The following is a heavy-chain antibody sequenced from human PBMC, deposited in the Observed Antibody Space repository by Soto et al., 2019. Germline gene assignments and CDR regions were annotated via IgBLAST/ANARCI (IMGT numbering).Heavy chain of an antibody. CDR2: IIPIFGTA. Sequence: SVKVSCKASGGTFSSYAISWVRQAPGQGLEWMGGIIPIFGTANYAQKFQGRVTIIADESTSTAYMELSSLRSEDTAVYYCARGLTMVRGVIGGHYYYGMDVWGQGTTVTVSS. D-gene: IGHD3-10*01. CDR1: GGTFSSYA. J-gene: IGHJ6*02. CDR3: ARGLTMVRGVIGGHYYYGMDV. V-gene: IGHV1-69*13.